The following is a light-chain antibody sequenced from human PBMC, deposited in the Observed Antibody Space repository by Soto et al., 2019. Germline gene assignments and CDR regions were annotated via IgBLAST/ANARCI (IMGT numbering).Light chain of an antibody. CDR2: DAS. J-gene: IGKJ5*01. V-gene: IGKV3-11*01. CDR1: QSVSSY. CDR3: QQRSNWPPIT. Sequence: IGLKQSPSTLSLSPGERGTLTCRASQSVSSYLAWYQQKPGQAPRLLIYDASNRATGIPARFSGSGSGTDFTLTISSLEPEDFAVYYCQQRSNWPPITFGQGTRLEIK.